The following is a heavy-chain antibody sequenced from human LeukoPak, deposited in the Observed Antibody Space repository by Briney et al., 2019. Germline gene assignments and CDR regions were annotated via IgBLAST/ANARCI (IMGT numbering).Heavy chain of an antibody. J-gene: IGHJ4*02. Sequence: ASVTVSCKASGYTFSNYGISWVRQAPGLGLEWMGWTSYNGNTNYAQKFQDRVTMTTDTSTTTAYMEWRSLESDDTAVYYCARHSGSGWQALGYWGQGTLVTVSS. V-gene: IGHV1-18*04. CDR1: GYTFSNYG. CDR3: ARHSGSGWQALGY. D-gene: IGHD6-19*01. CDR2: TSYNGNT.